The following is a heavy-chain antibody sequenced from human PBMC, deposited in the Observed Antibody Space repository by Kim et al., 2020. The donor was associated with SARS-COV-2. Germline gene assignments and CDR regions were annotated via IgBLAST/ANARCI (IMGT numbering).Heavy chain of an antibody. Sequence: GGSLRLSCAASGFTFSSYAMSWVRQAPGKGLEWVSAISGSGGSTYYADSVKGRFTISRDNSKNTLYLQMNSLRAEDTAVYYCATRTPGGITGTAGGYYYGMDVWGQGTTVTVSS. D-gene: IGHD1-7*01. V-gene: IGHV3-23*01. J-gene: IGHJ6*02. CDR2: ISGSGGST. CDR3: ATRTPGGITGTAGGYYYGMDV. CDR1: GFTFSSYA.